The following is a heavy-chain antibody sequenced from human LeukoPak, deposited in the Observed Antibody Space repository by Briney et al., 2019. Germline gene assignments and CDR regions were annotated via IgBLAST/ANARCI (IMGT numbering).Heavy chain of an antibody. D-gene: IGHD3-10*01. CDR2: ISAYNGNT. J-gene: IGHJ4*02. CDR1: GYTFTSYG. V-gene: IGHV1-18*01. CDR3: ARAPLLWFGEANFDY. Sequence: GASVKVSCKASGYTFTSYGISWVRQAPGQGLEWMGWISAYNGNTNYAQKLQGRVTMTTDTSTSTAYMELRSLRSDDTAVYYCARAPLLWFGEANFDYWGQGTLVTVSS.